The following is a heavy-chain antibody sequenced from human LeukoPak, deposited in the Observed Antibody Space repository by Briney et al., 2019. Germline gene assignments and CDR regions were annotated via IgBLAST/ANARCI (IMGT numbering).Heavy chain of an antibody. CDR3: VRVSSSRGKLDAFDI. Sequence: ASVQVSCQAARYTLTSYGISWVRQAPGQGLVCMGWTNTYNGNTNYAQNLQGRVTMTIDTSTSTAYMELRSLRSDDTAVYYCVRVSSSRGKLDAFDIWGQGTVVTVSS. V-gene: IGHV1-18*01. CDR1: RYTLTSYG. CDR2: TNTYNGNT. D-gene: IGHD6-6*01. J-gene: IGHJ3*02.